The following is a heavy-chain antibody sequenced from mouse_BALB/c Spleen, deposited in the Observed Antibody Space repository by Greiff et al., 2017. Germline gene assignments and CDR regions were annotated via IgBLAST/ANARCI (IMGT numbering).Heavy chain of an antibody. V-gene: IGHV2-2*02. CDR2: IWSGGST. CDR3: DRKSSTSYYAMDY. Sequence: VKVVESGPGLVQPSQSLSITCTASGFSLTGYGVHWVRQSPGKGLEWLGVIWSGGSTDYNAAFISRLSISKDDSKCHVFFKMHSLQANDTAIYYYDRKSSTSYYAMDYWGQGTSVTVSS. CDR1: GFSLTGYG. J-gene: IGHJ4*01. D-gene: IGHD5-1*01.